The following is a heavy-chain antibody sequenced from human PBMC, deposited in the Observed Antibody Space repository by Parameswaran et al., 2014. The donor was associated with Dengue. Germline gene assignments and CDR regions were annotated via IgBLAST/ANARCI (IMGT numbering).Heavy chain of an antibody. CDR3: ARERIAAAGFNWFDP. Sequence: WVRQAPGQRLEWMGWINAGNGNTKYSQKFQGRVTITRDTSASTAYMELSSLRSEDTAVYYCARERIAAAGFNWFDPWGQGTLVTVSS. V-gene: IGHV1-3*01. CDR2: INAGNGNT. J-gene: IGHJ5*02. D-gene: IGHD6-13*01.